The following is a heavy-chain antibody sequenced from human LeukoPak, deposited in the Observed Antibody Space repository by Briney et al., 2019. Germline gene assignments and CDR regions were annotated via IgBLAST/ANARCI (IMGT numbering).Heavy chain of an antibody. J-gene: IGHJ4*02. D-gene: IGHD5-18*01. CDR3: ATVHPTAMALDY. CDR2: IYSGGST. Sequence: GGSLRLSCAASGFTVSSNYMSWVRQAPGKGLEWVSVIYSGGSTYYADSVKGRFTISRDNSKNTLYLQMNSLRSEDTAVYYCATVHPTAMALDYWGQGTLVTVSS. CDR1: GFTVSSNY. V-gene: IGHV3-53*05.